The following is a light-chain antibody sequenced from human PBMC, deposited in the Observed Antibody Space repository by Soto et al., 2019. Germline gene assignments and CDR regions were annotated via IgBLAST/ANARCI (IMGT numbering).Light chain of an antibody. CDR2: KAS. Sequence: DIQMTQSHSTLSASVGERVTITRRASQSISSWLAWYQQKPGKAPNLLIYKASTLESGVPSRFSGSGSGTEFTLTISSVQPDVFATYYCQQYKSYPLTFGGGTKVDIK. CDR3: QQYKSYPLT. J-gene: IGKJ4*01. CDR1: QSISSW. V-gene: IGKV1-5*03.